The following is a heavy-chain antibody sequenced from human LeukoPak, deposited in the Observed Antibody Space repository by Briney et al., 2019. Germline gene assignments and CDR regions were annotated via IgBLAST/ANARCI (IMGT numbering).Heavy chain of an antibody. CDR2: VNPTNGAT. Sequence: ASVKVSCKGSGYTFIGYNIHWVRQGPGQGLEWVGWVNPTNGATMNALKFQGRVTMTRDTSITTAYKELSRLTSDDTAVYYCATPGDEWSVDTWGHGTLVTVSS. V-gene: IGHV1-2*02. CDR3: ATPGDEWSVDT. D-gene: IGHD3-3*01. J-gene: IGHJ5*01. CDR1: GYTFIGYN.